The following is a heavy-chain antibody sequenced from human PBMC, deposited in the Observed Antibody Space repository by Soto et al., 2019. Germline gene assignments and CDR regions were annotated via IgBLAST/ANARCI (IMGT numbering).Heavy chain of an antibody. J-gene: IGHJ5*02. Sequence: QVQLVQSGAEVKKPGSSVKVSCKASGGTFSSYTISWVRQAPGQGLEWMGRIIPILGIANYAQKFQGRVTITADKSTSTDYMELSSLMSEDTAVYYCARNSIAGNWFDPWGQGTLVTVSS. CDR3: ARNSIAGNWFDP. V-gene: IGHV1-69*02. CDR2: IIPILGIA. CDR1: GGTFSSYT. D-gene: IGHD6-13*01.